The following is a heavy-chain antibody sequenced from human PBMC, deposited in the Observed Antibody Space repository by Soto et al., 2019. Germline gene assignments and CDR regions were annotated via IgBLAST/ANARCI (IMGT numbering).Heavy chain of an antibody. CDR3: AKAPERGSSSWLSPKFDP. D-gene: IGHD6-13*01. V-gene: IGHV1-69*01. Sequence: QVQLVQSGAEVKKPGSSVKVSCKASGGTFSSYAISWVRQAPGQGLEWMGGIIPIFGTANYAQKFQGRVTITADESTSTAYMELSSLRSEDTAVYYCAKAPERGSSSWLSPKFDPWGQGTLVTVSS. J-gene: IGHJ5*02. CDR1: GGTFSSYA. CDR2: IIPIFGTA.